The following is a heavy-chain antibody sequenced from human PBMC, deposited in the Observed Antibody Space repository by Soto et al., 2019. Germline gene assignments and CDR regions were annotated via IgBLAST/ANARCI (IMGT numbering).Heavy chain of an antibody. V-gene: IGHV1-18*01. CDR3: ARDGPPPDY. CDR2: ISAYNGNT. Sequence: QVQLVQSGAEVKKPGASVKVSCKASGYTFSSYHISWVRQAPGQGLEWMGWISAYNGNTNYAQKLQGRVTMTTDTSTGTAYRELRSRRSDDTAGYYCARDGPPPDYWGQGTLVTVSS. J-gene: IGHJ4*02. CDR1: GYTFSSYH.